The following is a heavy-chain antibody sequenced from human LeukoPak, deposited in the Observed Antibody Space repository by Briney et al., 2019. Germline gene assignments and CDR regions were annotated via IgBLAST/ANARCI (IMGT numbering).Heavy chain of an antibody. CDR1: GGSFSGYY. Sequence: PSETLSLTCAVYGGSFSGYYWSWIRQPPGKGLEWIGEINHSGSTNYNPSLKSRVTISVDTSKNQFSLKLSSVTAADTAVYYCARASGAYYYGSGSYLYWGQGTLVTVSS. CDR3: ARASGAYYYGSGSYLY. V-gene: IGHV4-34*01. D-gene: IGHD3-10*01. CDR2: INHSGST. J-gene: IGHJ4*02.